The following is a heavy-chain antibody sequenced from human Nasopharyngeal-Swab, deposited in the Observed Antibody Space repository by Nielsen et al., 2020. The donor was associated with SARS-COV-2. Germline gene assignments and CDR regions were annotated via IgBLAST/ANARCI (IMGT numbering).Heavy chain of an antibody. Sequence: SATLSLTCTVSGGSISRGGYYWSWIRQHPGKGLEWIGYIYYSGSTYYNPSLKSRVTISVDTSKNQFSLKLSSVTAADTAVYYCARAMIVVVINAFDIWGQGTMVTVSS. D-gene: IGHD3-22*01. CDR1: GGSISRGGYY. J-gene: IGHJ3*02. CDR2: IYYSGST. V-gene: IGHV4-31*03. CDR3: ARAMIVVVINAFDI.